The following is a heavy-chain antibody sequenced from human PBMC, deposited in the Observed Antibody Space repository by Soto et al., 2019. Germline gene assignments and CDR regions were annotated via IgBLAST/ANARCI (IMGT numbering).Heavy chain of an antibody. CDR1: GDSISSNTW. D-gene: IGHD2-15*01. J-gene: IGHJ6*02. Sequence: SQTLSLTCAVSGDSISSNTWWSWVRQPPGQGLEWIGDISRSGNTNYKASLKSRVTISIDKSKNQFSLKLTSVTAADTAVYYCARGCSGGSCYPLMDIWGQGTTVTVS. V-gene: IGHV4-4*02. CDR2: ISRSGNT. CDR3: ARGCSGGSCYPLMDI.